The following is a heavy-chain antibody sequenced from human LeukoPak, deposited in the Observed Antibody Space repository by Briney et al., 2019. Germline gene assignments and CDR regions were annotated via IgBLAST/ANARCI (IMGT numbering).Heavy chain of an antibody. CDR2: IFHSGST. D-gene: IGHD4-17*01. Sequence: PSETLSLTCAVYGGSFSGYYWSWIRQPPGKGLEWLGEIFHSGSTNYNPSLNSRIIISVDKSNNQFSLKLKSVTAADTAVYYCARNGYYSVDYWGQGTLVTVSS. V-gene: IGHV4-34*12. J-gene: IGHJ4*02. CDR3: ARNGYYSVDY. CDR1: GGSFSGYY.